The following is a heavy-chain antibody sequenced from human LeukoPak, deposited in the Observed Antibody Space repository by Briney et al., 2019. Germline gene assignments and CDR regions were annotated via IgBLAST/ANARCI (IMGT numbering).Heavy chain of an antibody. CDR1: GFTFSSYA. CDR2: ISYDGSNK. CDR3: ARAGGGTYYDFWSGYPTENYYMDV. Sequence: GGSLRLSCAASGFTFSSYAMHWVRQAPGKGLEWVVVISYDGSNKYYADSVEGRFTISRDNSKNTLYLQMNSLRAEDTAVYYCARAGGGTYYDFWSGYPTENYYMDVWGKGTTVTVSS. J-gene: IGHJ6*03. V-gene: IGHV3-30*01. D-gene: IGHD3-3*01.